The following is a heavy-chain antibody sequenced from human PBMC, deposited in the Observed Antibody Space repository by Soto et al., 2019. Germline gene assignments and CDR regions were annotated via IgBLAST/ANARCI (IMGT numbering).Heavy chain of an antibody. CDR3: ARGRNYDILTGHYYYYGMDV. D-gene: IGHD3-9*01. J-gene: IGHJ6*02. CDR2: IIPIFGTA. CDR1: GGTFSSYA. Sequence: QVQLVQSGAEVKKPGSSVKVSCKASGGTFSSYAISWVRQAPGQGLEWMGGIIPIFGTANYAQKFQGRVTITADESTSTAYMELSSLRSEDTAVYYCARGRNYDILTGHYYYYGMDVGGQGTTVTVSS. V-gene: IGHV1-69*01.